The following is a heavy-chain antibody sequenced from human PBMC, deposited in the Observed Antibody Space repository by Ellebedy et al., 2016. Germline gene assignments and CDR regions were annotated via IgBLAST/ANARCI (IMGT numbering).Heavy chain of an antibody. V-gene: IGHV4-59*01. CDR3: ARESGVSSGYSLDY. CDR2: IYYSGST. CDR1: GGSISSYY. Sequence: SETLSLTCTVSGGSISSYYWSWIRQPPGKGLEWIGYIYYSGSTDYNPSLKSRVTISVDTSKNQFSLKLSSVTAADTAAYYCARESGVSSGYSLDYWGQGTLVTVSS. D-gene: IGHD3-22*01. J-gene: IGHJ4*02.